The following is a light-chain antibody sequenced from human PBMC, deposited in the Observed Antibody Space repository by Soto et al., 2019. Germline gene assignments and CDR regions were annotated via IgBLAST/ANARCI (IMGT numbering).Light chain of an antibody. J-gene: IGLJ1*01. CDR1: SSNIGSNF. CDR2: RNN. V-gene: IGLV1-44*01. Sequence: QSVLTQPPSASGTPGQRVTISCSGSSSNIGSNFVYWYQQFPGTAPKLLIYRNNQRPSGVPDRFSGSKSGTSASLAINGLQSGDEADYYCGAWDESLNGYVFGTGTKVTVL. CDR3: GAWDESLNGYV.